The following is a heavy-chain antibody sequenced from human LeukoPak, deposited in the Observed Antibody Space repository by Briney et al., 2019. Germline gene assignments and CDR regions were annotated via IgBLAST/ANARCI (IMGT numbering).Heavy chain of an antibody. J-gene: IGHJ4*02. D-gene: IGHD1-26*01. CDR1: GYTLTELS. CDR2: FDPGDGET. V-gene: IGHV1-24*01. CDR3: ATELEVGANNPWVPFYY. Sequence: ASVKVSCKISGYTLTELSMHWVRQAPGKGLEWMGGFDPGDGETIYTQKFQGRVTMTEHTSTDTAYMELSSLRSEDTAVYYCATELEVGANNPWVPFYYWGQGTLVTVSS.